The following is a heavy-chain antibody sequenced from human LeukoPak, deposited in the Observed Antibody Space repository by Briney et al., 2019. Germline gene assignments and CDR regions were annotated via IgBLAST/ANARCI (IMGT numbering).Heavy chain of an antibody. CDR2: IYYSGST. Sequence: SETLSLTCTVSGGSISSSSYYWGWIRQPPGKGLEWIGSIYYSGSTYYNPSLKSRVTISVDTSKNQFSLKLSSVTAADTAVYYCARGDLESTVTTFGYWGQGTLVTVSS. D-gene: IGHD4-17*01. CDR3: ARGDLESTVTTFGY. J-gene: IGHJ4*02. V-gene: IGHV4-39*01. CDR1: GGSISSSSYY.